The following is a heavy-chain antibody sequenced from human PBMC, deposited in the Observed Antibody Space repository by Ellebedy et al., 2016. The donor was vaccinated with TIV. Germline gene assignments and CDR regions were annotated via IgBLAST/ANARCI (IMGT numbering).Heavy chain of an antibody. J-gene: IGHJ6*04. V-gene: IGHV3-53*01. CDR2: SYGGGNT. D-gene: IGHD6-19*01. CDR1: GFTVSSNY. Sequence: PGGSLRLSCAASGFTVSSNYMSWVRRAPGQGLGWVSVSYGGGNTDYAEHVEGRFTIPRDNSKNTVYLQMNSLRAEDTAVYYCARARGWYGSDGMDVWGEGTTVTVSS. CDR3: ARARGWYGSDGMDV.